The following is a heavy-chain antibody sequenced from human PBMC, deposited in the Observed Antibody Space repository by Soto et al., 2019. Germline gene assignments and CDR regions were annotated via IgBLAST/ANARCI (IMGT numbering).Heavy chain of an antibody. Sequence: PGGSLRLSCAASGFIFRNYAMSWVRQAPGKGLEWVSAISGSAGSRYYADSVKGRFTISRDNSKNTLYLQMNSLRAEDTAVYYCARSPYSVSYLAYFDYWGQGTLVTVSS. J-gene: IGHJ4*02. D-gene: IGHD1-26*01. CDR3: ARSPYSVSYLAYFDY. V-gene: IGHV3-23*01. CDR2: ISGSAGSR. CDR1: GFIFRNYA.